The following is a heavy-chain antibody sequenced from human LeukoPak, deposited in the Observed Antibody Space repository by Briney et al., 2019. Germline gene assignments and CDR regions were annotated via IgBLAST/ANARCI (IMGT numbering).Heavy chain of an antibody. Sequence: GGSLRLSCAASGFTLSSYAMSWVRQAPGKGLEWVSAISDTGNTYHADSVKGRFTISRDSSKNTLFLQMNRLRPEDAAVYYCAKGIPSSWDVMNYWGQGTLVTVSS. CDR2: ISDTGNT. CDR1: GFTLSSYA. D-gene: IGHD3-16*01. J-gene: IGHJ4*02. CDR3: AKGIPSSWDVMNY. V-gene: IGHV3-23*01.